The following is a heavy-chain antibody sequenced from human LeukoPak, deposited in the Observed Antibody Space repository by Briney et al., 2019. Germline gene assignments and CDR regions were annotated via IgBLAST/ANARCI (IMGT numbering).Heavy chain of an antibody. CDR2: VNPKSGGT. J-gene: IGHJ3*02. CDR1: GYTLTDHY. CDR3: ARDTYYDSSGGNAVDI. Sequence: ASVNVSCMASGYTLTDHYMHWVRQAPGQGPEWMGWVNPKSGGTKYAERLQGRVTMTRDTSTSTVYMDLTNLRSDDTAVYYCARDTYYDSSGGNAVDIWGQGTVVTVSS. V-gene: IGHV1-2*02. D-gene: IGHD3-22*01.